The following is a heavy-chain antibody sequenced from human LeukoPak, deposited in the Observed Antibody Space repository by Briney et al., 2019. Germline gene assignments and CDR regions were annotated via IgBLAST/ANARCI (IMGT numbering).Heavy chain of an antibody. CDR2: IYYSGST. J-gene: IGHJ3*02. D-gene: IGHD3-9*01. Sequence: SPTLSLTCPVSAGSISIYYWSWIRQHPGKGLEWIGYIYYSGSTNYNPSLKGRVTISVDTSKNQFSLKLSSVTAADTAVYYCARDRPLRYFGRTADAFDIWGQGTMVTVSS. CDR1: AGSISIYY. V-gene: IGHV4-59*01. CDR3: ARDRPLRYFGRTADAFDI.